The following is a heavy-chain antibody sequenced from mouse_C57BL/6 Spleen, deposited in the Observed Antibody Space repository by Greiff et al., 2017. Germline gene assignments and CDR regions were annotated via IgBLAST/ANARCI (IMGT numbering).Heavy chain of an antibody. V-gene: IGHV1-81*01. CDR2: IYPRSGNT. D-gene: IGHD1-1*01. Sequence: QVHVKQSGAELARPGASVKLSCKASGYTFTSYGISWVKQRTGQGLEWIGEIYPRSGNTYYNEKFKGKATLTADKSSSTAYMELRSLTSEDSAVYFCARGYYSSMDYWGQGTSVTVSS. CDR1: GYTFTSYG. J-gene: IGHJ4*01. CDR3: ARGYYSSMDY.